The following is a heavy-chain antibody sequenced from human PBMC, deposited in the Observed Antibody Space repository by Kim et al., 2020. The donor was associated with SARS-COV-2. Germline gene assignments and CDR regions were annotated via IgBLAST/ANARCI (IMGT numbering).Heavy chain of an antibody. CDR1: GGSFSGYY. V-gene: IGHV4-34*01. D-gene: IGHD4-17*01. Sequence: SETLSLTCAVYGGSFSGYYWSWIRQPPGKGLEWIGEINHSGSTNYNPSLKSRVTISVDTSKNQFSLKLSSVTAADTAVYYCARGVGTVTTFGSGMDVWGQGGTVTLSS. CDR2: INHSGST. J-gene: IGHJ6*02. CDR3: ARGVGTVTTFGSGMDV.